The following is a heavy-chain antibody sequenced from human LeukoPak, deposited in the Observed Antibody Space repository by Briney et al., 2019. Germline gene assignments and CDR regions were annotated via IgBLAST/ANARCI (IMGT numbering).Heavy chain of an antibody. CDR1: GFTLSTFW. J-gene: IGHJ4*02. CDR2: IESKSDGGTT. D-gene: IGHD3-16*01. CDR3: TLDDVGLAPDY. Sequence: GGSLRLSCAASGFTLSTFWMTWVRQAPGKGLEWVGRIESKSDGGTTYYAAPVKGRFTISRDDLKNTLCLQMNSLKTEDTAVYFCTLDDVGLAPDYWGQGTLVTVSS. V-gene: IGHV3-15*04.